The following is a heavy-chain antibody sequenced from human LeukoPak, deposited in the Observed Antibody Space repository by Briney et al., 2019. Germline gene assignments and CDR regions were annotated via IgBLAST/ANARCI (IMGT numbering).Heavy chain of an antibody. CDR3: AREVDYDYVWGSYLYNPPLDY. J-gene: IGHJ4*02. V-gene: IGHV1-69*05. CDR1: GGTFSSYA. Sequence: ASVKVSCKASGGTFSSYAISWVRQAPGQGLEWVGRLIPIFGTANYAQKFQGRVTITTDESTSTAYMELSSLRSEDTAVYYCAREVDYDYVWGSYLYNPPLDYWGQGTLVTVSS. D-gene: IGHD3-16*02. CDR2: LIPIFGTA.